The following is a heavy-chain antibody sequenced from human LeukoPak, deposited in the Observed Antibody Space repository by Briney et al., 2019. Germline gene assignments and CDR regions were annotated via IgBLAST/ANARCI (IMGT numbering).Heavy chain of an antibody. CDR3: AKTKGATAFYCMDV. CDR1: GFTFRNYA. J-gene: IGHJ6*03. Sequence: PGGSLRLSCAASGFTFRNYAMTWVRQVPGKGLEWVSSLSGGGSDTYYADSVKGRFTISRDNSKNTLYLQMNSLRAGDTAVYYCAKTKGATAFYCMDVWGKGTTVTAS. D-gene: IGHD1-26*01. V-gene: IGHV3-23*01. CDR2: LSGGGSDT.